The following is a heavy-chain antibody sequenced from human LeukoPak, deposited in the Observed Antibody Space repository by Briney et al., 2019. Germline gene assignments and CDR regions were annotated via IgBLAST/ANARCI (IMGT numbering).Heavy chain of an antibody. CDR3: AKAGHYYHSSAYYFGAFDI. Sequence: GGSLRLSCAASGFTFSSYAMSWVRQAPGKGLEWVSGISGSGGSTYYADSVKGRFTISRDNSKNTLYLQMNSLRAEDTAVYYCAKAGHYYHSSAYYFGAFDIWGQGTMVTVSS. CDR2: ISGSGGST. J-gene: IGHJ3*02. V-gene: IGHV3-23*01. D-gene: IGHD3-22*01. CDR1: GFTFSSYA.